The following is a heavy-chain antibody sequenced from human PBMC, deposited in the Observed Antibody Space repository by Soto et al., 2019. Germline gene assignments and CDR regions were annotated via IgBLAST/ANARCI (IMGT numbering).Heavy chain of an antibody. CDR3: VRGYYYSSGHFDY. CDR1: GFPFSSYG. J-gene: IGHJ4*02. CDR2: ISYDGSNK. V-gene: IGHV3-30*03. Sequence: GGSLRLSCAASGFPFSSYGMHWVRQAPGKGLEWVAVISYDGSNKYYADSVKGRFTISRDNSKNTLYMQMNSLRAEDTAVYYCVRGYYYSSGHFDYWGQGTLVTVSS. D-gene: IGHD3-22*01.